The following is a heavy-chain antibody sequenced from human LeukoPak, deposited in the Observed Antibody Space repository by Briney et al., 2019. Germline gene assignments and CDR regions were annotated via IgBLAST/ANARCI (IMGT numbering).Heavy chain of an antibody. Sequence: PSETLSLTCTVSGCTISSYYWSWIRQPPGRGLEWIGRIYTSGSTNYNPSLKSRVTRSVDTSKNQFSLKLSSVTAADTAVYYCARDSPFGSGWVDAFDIWGQGTMVTVSS. CDR1: GCTISSYY. V-gene: IGHV4-4*07. CDR2: IYTSGST. J-gene: IGHJ3*02. CDR3: ARDSPFGSGWVDAFDI. D-gene: IGHD6-19*01.